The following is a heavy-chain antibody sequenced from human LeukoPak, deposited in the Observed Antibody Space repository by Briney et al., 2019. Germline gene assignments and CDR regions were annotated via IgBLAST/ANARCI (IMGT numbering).Heavy chain of an antibody. J-gene: IGHJ5*02. CDR2: IYSTGIT. CDR3: ARPQSGLGWFDP. CDR1: GGSINTYY. Sequence: SETLSLTCTVAGGSINTYYWSWIRQPAGKGLEWIGRIYSTGITTYNPSLKGRVTMSVDTSKNQFSLKLSSVTAADTAVYYCARPQSGLGWFDPWGQGILVTVSS. V-gene: IGHV4-4*07.